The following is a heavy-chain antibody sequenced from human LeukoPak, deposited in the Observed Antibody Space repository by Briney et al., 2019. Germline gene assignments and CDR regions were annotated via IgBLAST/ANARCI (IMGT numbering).Heavy chain of an antibody. Sequence: GGSLRLSCAASGFTFSSYSMNGVRQAPGKGLGWVSSISSSSSNIYYAVSVKGRFTISRDNAKNSLYLQMNSLRAEDTTVYYCARSIGGYSYGYVRWGQGTLVTVSS. V-gene: IGHV3-21*01. CDR1: GFTFSSYS. J-gene: IGHJ4*02. D-gene: IGHD5-18*01. CDR2: ISSSSSNI. CDR3: ARSIGGYSYGYVR.